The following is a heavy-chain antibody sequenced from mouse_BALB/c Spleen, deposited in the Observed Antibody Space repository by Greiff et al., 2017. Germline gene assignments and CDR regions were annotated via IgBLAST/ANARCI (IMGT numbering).Heavy chain of an antibody. J-gene: IGHJ3*01. CDR3: ARHDYDGAWFAY. CDR1: GYTFSSYW. CDR2: ILPGSGST. V-gene: IGHV1-9*01. Sequence: VKLMESGAELMKPGASVTISCKATGYTFSSYWIEWVRQRPGHGLEWIGEILPGSGSTNYNEKFKGKATFTADTSSNPAYMQLSSLTSEDSAVYYCARHDYDGAWFAYWGQGTLVTVSA. D-gene: IGHD2-4*01.